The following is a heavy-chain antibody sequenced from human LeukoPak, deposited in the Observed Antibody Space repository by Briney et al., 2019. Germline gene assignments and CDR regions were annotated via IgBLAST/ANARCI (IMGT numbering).Heavy chain of an antibody. CDR3: AKVDYYGSGNAFDI. V-gene: IGHV3-30*18. D-gene: IGHD3-10*01. CDR1: GFTFSSYG. J-gene: IGHJ3*02. Sequence: GRSLRLSCAASGFTFSSYGMHWVRQAPGKGLEWVAVISYDGSNKYYADSVKGRFTISRDNSENTLYLQMNSLRAEDTAVYYCAKVDYYGSGNAFDIWGQGTMVTVSS. CDR2: ISYDGSNK.